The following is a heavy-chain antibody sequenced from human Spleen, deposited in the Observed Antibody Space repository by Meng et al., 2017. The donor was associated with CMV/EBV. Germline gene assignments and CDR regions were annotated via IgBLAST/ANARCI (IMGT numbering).Heavy chain of an antibody. CDR2: ISGSGGST. V-gene: IGHV3-23*01. D-gene: IGHD2-15*01. Sequence: GESLKISCAASGSTFSSHAMAWVRQAPGKGLEWVSGISGSGGSTNYADSVKGRFTISRDNSKTTLYLQMNSLRAEDTAVYYCAKCSGANCYLFDHWGQGTLVTVSS. J-gene: IGHJ4*02. CDR1: GSTFSSHA. CDR3: AKCSGANCYLFDH.